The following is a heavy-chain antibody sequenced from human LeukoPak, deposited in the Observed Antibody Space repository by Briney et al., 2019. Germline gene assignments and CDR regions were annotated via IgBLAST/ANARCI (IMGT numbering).Heavy chain of an antibody. CDR2: TNPNSGNT. Sequence: ASVKVSCKASGYTFTSYDINWVRQATGQGLEWMGWTNPNSGNTGYAQKFQGRVTMTRSTSISTAYMELSSLRSEDTAVYYCARDHPPPGYSSSWSYYYYYGMDVWGQGTTVTVSS. D-gene: IGHD6-13*01. CDR3: ARDHPPPGYSSSWSYYYYYGMDV. CDR1: GYTFTSYD. V-gene: IGHV1-8*01. J-gene: IGHJ6*02.